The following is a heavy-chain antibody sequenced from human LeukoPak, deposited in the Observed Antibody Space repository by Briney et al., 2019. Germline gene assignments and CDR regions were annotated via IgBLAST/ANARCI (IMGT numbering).Heavy chain of an antibody. Sequence: GGSLRLSCAASGFTFSSYAMSWVRQAPGKGLEWVAFIRYDGHNKYYADSVKGRFTISRDNSKNTLYLQMNSLRGEDTAVYYCAKDLSSSGDYWGQGTLVTVSS. CDR1: GFTFSSYA. V-gene: IGHV3-30*02. CDR2: IRYDGHNK. D-gene: IGHD6-6*01. CDR3: AKDLSSSGDY. J-gene: IGHJ4*02.